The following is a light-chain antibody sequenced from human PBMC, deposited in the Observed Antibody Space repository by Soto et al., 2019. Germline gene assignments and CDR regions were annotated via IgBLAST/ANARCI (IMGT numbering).Light chain of an antibody. CDR3: HQYDTVPYD. CDR2: DAS. Sequence: IQMTKSPSSLSASVGDRVTITCQASQDISNYLNWYQQKPVKAPKLLIYDASNLETGVPSRFSGSGSGTEFTFTITSLQPEDIATYYCHQYDTVPYDFGPVTNVDI. CDR1: QDISNY. J-gene: IGKJ3*01. V-gene: IGKV1-33*01.